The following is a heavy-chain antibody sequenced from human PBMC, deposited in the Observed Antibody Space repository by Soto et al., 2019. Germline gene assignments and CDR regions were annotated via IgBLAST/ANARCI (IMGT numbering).Heavy chain of an antibody. J-gene: IGHJ4*02. V-gene: IGHV1-3*01. CDR1: GYTYTNYP. Sequence: QVQLVQSGAEVKKPGASVKVSCKASGYTYTNYPIHWVRQAPGQGLEWMGWINVGNGNTKYSQKFQGRVTMTRDTSASPAYMDLSSLGSEDTAVYYCASSSERGYWCQGTLVTVSS. CDR2: INVGNGNT. CDR3: ASSSERGY.